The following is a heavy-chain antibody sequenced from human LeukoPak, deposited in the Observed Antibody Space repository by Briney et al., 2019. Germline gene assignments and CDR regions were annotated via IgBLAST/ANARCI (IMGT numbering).Heavy chain of an antibody. Sequence: KPSETLSLTCTVSGGSISSYYWSWIRQPPGKGLEWIGYIYYSGSTNYNPSLKSRVTISVDTSKNQFSLKLSSVTAADTAVYYCVRSAHNRAYYYDSSGYKAFDIWGQGTMVTVSS. CDR3: VRSAHNRAYYYDSSGYKAFDI. CDR1: GGSISSYY. D-gene: IGHD3-22*01. J-gene: IGHJ3*02. V-gene: IGHV4-59*01. CDR2: IYYSGST.